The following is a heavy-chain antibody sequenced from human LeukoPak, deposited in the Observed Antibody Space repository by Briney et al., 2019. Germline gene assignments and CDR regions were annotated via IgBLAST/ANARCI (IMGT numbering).Heavy chain of an antibody. CDR2: IYYNGIS. D-gene: IGHD6-19*01. J-gene: IGHJ5*02. Sequence: PSETLSLTCTVSGGSISGYYWSWIRQPPGKGLEWIAYIYYNGISNYNPSLKSRVIISVDSSKNQFSLKLTSVTAADTAVYYCAREVQWLVLGQNWFDPWGQGTLVTVSS. CDR1: GGSISGYY. V-gene: IGHV4-59*01. CDR3: AREVQWLVLGQNWFDP.